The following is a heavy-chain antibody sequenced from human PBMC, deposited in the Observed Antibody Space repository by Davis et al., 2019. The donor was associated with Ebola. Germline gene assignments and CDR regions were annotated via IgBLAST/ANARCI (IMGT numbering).Heavy chain of an antibody. Sequence: GESLKISCAASGFPFTSYTLNWVRQTPGKGLEWISYISGTSDSIVYADSVKGRFTVSRDNAKNSVFLQMNNLGDGDTAVYYCARRTYKNFDLWGPGTLVTVSS. J-gene: IGHJ2*01. D-gene: IGHD3-10*01. CDR1: GFPFTSYT. V-gene: IGHV3-48*02. CDR2: ISGTSDSI. CDR3: ARRTYKNFDL.